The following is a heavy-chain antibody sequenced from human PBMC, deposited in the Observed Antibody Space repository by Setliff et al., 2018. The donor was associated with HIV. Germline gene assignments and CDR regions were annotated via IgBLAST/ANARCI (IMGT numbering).Heavy chain of an antibody. V-gene: IGHV4-39*01. Sequence: LSLTCTVSGGSISSSSYYWGWVRQPPGKGLEWIGSIYYSGSTYYNPSLRSRVTISVDTSKDQFSLKLTSVTAADTAVYYCARHRSSAPPRRWDNYYYMDVWGKGTTVTVSS. J-gene: IGHJ6*03. D-gene: IGHD6-19*01. CDR1: GGSISSSSYY. CDR2: IYYSGST. CDR3: ARHRSSAPPRRWDNYYYMDV.